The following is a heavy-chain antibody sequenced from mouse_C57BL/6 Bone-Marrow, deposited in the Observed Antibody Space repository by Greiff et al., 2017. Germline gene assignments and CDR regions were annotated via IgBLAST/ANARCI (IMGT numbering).Heavy chain of an antibody. Sequence: SGPELVKPGASVKISCKASGYAFSSSWMNWVKQRPGKGLEWIGRIYPGDGDTNYNGKFKGKATLTADKSSSTAYMQLSSLTSEDSAVYFCARSGGLDYWGQGTTLTVSS. CDR1: GYAFSSSW. D-gene: IGHD3-1*01. CDR3: ARSGGLDY. V-gene: IGHV1-82*01. CDR2: IYPGDGDT. J-gene: IGHJ2*01.